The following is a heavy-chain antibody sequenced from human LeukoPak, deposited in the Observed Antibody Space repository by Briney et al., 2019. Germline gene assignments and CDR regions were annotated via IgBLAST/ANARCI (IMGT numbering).Heavy chain of an antibody. Sequence: GGSLRLSCAASGFTFTTTWMNWVRQAPGKGLGWIGRIKSYIDGGTTDFAAPVKGRFTISRDDSQNRLYLQVNSLIAEDTAVYYCAANSGCYYPGELDVFDIWGQGTMVTVSS. CDR3: AANSGCYYPGELDVFDI. V-gene: IGHV3-15*01. J-gene: IGHJ3*02. D-gene: IGHD3-22*01. CDR2: IKSYIDGGTT. CDR1: GFTFTTTW.